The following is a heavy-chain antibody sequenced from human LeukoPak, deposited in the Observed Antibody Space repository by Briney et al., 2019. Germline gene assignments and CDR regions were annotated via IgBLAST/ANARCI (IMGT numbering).Heavy chain of an antibody. J-gene: IGHJ5*02. D-gene: IGHD1-1*01. V-gene: IGHV3-23*01. Sequence: GGSLRLSCAASGFTFNNYAMTWVRQAPGRGLEWISTITRFTGTTYYADSVKGRFTISRGDSNNTLYLQMNSLAAEDTAVYYCAKDQPGAGFDLWGQGTLVTVAS. CDR2: ITRFTGTT. CDR1: GFTFNNYA. CDR3: AKDQPGAGFDL.